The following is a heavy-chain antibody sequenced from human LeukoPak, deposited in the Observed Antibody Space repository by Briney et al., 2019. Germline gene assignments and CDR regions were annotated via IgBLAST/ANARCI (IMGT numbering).Heavy chain of an antibody. V-gene: IGHV4-59*01. CDR2: IYNSGHT. D-gene: IGHD4-17*01. CDR1: GGSISNYY. CDR3: ARAAVTTSRYFQH. J-gene: IGHJ1*01. Sequence: PSETLSLTCTVSGGSISNYYWSWIRQPPGKGLEWIGYIYNSGHTNYNPSLKSRVTISEDTSKNQLSLKLSSVTAADNAAYYCARAAVTTSRYFQHWGQGTLVTVSA.